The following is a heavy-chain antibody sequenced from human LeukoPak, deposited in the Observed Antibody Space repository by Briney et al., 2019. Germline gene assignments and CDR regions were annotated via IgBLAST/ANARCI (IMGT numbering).Heavy chain of an antibody. CDR1: GFTFSSYE. CDR3: ARVXXDYDFWSGYRPXXSDY. Sequence: GGSLRLSCAASGFTFSSYEMNWVRQAPGKGLEWVSYISSSGSTIYYADSVKGRFTISRDNAKNSLYLQMNSLRAEDTAVYYCARVXXDYDFWSGYRPXXSDYWGQGXXVTXSS. CDR2: ISSSGSTI. V-gene: IGHV3-48*03. J-gene: IGHJ4*02. D-gene: IGHD3-3*01.